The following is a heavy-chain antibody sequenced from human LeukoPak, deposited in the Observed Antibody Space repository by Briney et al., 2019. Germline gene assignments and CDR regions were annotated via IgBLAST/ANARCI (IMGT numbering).Heavy chain of an antibody. CDR2: ISYDGSNK. D-gene: IGHD3-10*01. J-gene: IGHJ5*02. Sequence: GGSLRLSCAASGFTFSSYAMHWVRQAPGKGLEWVAVISYDGSNKYYADSVKGRFTISRDNSENTLYLQMNSLRAEDTAVYYCARDNGDYYGSAWFDPWGQGTLVTVSS. V-gene: IGHV3-30*04. CDR3: ARDNGDYYGSAWFDP. CDR1: GFTFSSYA.